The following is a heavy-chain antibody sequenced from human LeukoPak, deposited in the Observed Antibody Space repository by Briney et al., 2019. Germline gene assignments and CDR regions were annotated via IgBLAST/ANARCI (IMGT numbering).Heavy chain of an antibody. J-gene: IGHJ3*02. CDR3: AKSWFGELFI. D-gene: IGHD3-10*01. Sequence: GGSLRLSCAASGFTFSSYGMHWVRQAPGKRLEWVAVISYDGSNKYYADSVKGRFTISRDNSKNTLYLQMNSLRAEDTAVYYCAKSWFGELFIWGQGTMVTVSS. CDR2: ISYDGSNK. CDR1: GFTFSSYG. V-gene: IGHV3-30*18.